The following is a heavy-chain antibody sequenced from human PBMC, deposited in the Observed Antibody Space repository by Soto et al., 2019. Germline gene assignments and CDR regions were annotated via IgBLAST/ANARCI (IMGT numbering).Heavy chain of an antibody. Sequence: GASVKVSCKASGGTFSSYAICWVRQAPGQGLEWMGGIIPIFGTANYAQKFQGRVTITADESTSTAYMELSSLRSEDTAVYYCARSESSGWYSGAFDIWGQGTMVTVSS. J-gene: IGHJ3*02. V-gene: IGHV1-69*13. CDR3: ARSESSGWYSGAFDI. D-gene: IGHD6-19*01. CDR2: IIPIFGTA. CDR1: GGTFSSYA.